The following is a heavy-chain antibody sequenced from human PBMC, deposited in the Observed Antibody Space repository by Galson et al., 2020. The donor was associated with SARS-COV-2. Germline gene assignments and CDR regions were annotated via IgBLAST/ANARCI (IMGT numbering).Heavy chain of an antibody. CDR2: IYNTGST. D-gene: IGHD6-19*01. J-gene: IGHJ5*02. Sequence: SETLSLTCSVSGGSISSTSYLWGWIRQPPGKGLEWIGSIYNTGSTQYNPSLESRATISVDTSKNHFSLKLSSVTAADTAVYYCARDATSSGWFNWFDPWGRGTLVIVSS. V-gene: IGHV4-39*07. CDR1: GGSISSTSYL. CDR3: ARDATSSGWFNWFDP.